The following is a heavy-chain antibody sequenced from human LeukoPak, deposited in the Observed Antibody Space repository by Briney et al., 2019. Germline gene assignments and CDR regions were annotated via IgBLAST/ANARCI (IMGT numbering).Heavy chain of an antibody. Sequence: GASVKVSCKASGYTFTSYAMHWVRQAPGQRLEWMGWINAGNGNTKYSQKFQGRVTITRDTSASTAYMELSSLRSEDTAVYYCARELRRNYYGSGSYYFDWGQGTLVTVSS. J-gene: IGHJ4*02. CDR1: GYTFTSYA. CDR2: INAGNGNT. D-gene: IGHD3-10*01. CDR3: ARELRRNYYGSGSYYFD. V-gene: IGHV1-3*01.